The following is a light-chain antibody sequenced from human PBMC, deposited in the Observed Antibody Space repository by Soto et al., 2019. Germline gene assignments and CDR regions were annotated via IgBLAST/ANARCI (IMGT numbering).Light chain of an antibody. CDR3: LQHNSYPRT. CDR2: AAS. Sequence: DLQMTQSPSSLSASVGDRVTITCRASQGIRSDLGWYQQKPGKAPKRLIYAASSLQSGVPSRFSGSRSGTEFTLTISSLQPEDFATYYCLQHNSYPRTFGQGTKVEIK. J-gene: IGKJ1*01. CDR1: QGIRSD. V-gene: IGKV1-17*01.